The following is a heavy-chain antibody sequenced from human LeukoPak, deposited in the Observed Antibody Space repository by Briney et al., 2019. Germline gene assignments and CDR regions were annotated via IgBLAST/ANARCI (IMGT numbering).Heavy chain of an antibody. V-gene: IGHV3-23*01. J-gene: IGHJ4*02. CDR3: AKTYRDYFDY. D-gene: IGHD5-18*01. Sequence: TGGSLRLSCAASGFTFSSYAMSWVRQAPGKGLEWVSGISGSAGSTYYADSVKGRFTISRDNSKNTVSLQMKSLRAEDTAIYYCAKTYRDYFDYWGLGTLVTVSS. CDR1: GFTFSSYA. CDR2: ISGSAGST.